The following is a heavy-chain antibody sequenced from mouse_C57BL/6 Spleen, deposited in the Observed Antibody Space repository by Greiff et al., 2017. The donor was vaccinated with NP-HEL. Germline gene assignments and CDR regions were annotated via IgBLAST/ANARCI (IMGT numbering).Heavy chain of an antibody. D-gene: IGHD2-2*01. CDR1: GFTFHDYY. Sequence: VQLQQSGAELVKPGASVKLSCTASGFTFHDYYLHLVKPRPAPGLVWFGRIYPEAGVTTYAPTFQGKATITADTSSNTAYLQLSSLTSEDTAVYYSARGVPLTMVTTYDARDYWGQGTSVTVSS. V-gene: IGHV14-2*01. J-gene: IGHJ4*01. CDR2: IYPEAGVT. CDR3: ARGVPLTMVTTYDARDY.